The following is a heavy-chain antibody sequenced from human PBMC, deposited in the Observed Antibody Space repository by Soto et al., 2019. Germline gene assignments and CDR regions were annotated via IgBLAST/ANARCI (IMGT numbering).Heavy chain of an antibody. Sequence: GGSLRLSCAVSGFSFSDYYMSWIRQAPGKGLEWLSYISDITRGEAGYADSVKGRFTVSRDSAKSSMYLQMNSLRAEDTAVYYCASWKVVDSNGGFDYWGQGALVTVSS. V-gene: IGHV3-11*06. J-gene: IGHJ4*02. CDR1: GFSFSDYY. D-gene: IGHD2-15*01. CDR2: ISDITRGEA. CDR3: ASWKVVDSNGGFDY.